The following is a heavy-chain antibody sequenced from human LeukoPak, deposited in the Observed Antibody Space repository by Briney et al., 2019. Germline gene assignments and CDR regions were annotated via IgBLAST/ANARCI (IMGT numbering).Heavy chain of an antibody. CDR2: ISSSSSYI. CDR1: GFTFSSYS. CDR3: ARGGSYANYYYYYYMDV. J-gene: IGHJ6*03. V-gene: IGHV3-21*01. D-gene: IGHD1-26*01. Sequence: GGSLRLSCAASGFTFSSYSMNWVRQAPGKGLEWVSSISSSSSYIYYADSVKGRFTISRDNAKNSLYLQMNSLRAEDTAVYYCARGGSYANYYYYYYMDVWGKGTTVTVSS.